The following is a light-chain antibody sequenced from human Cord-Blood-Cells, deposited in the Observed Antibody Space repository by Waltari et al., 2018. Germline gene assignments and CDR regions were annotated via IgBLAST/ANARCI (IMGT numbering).Light chain of an antibody. Sequence: SYELTQPPSVSVAPGQTASITCSVDKLGDKYACWYQQKQGQSTLLVIYQDSKRPSGIPERFSGSNSGNTATLTISGTQAMDEADYYCQAWDSSTLYVFGTGTKVTVL. J-gene: IGLJ1*01. CDR1: KLGDKY. CDR2: QDS. CDR3: QAWDSSTLYV. V-gene: IGLV3-1*01.